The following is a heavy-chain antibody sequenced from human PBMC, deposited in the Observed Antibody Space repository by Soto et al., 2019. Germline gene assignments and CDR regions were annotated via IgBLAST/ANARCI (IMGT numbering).Heavy chain of an antibody. Sequence: QLQLQESGPGLVKPSETLSLACNVSGVSVSDKDSYWGWVRQPPGKGPEWIATIYSSGRTDYHPSLKSRLTISDDTSKNQISLKLGSVTAADVAIYYCARGSYYDTSGAFDYWGQGTLVTVSS. CDR2: IYSSGRT. D-gene: IGHD3-22*01. CDR3: ARGSYYDTSGAFDY. V-gene: IGHV4-39*01. CDR1: GVSVSDKDSY. J-gene: IGHJ4*02.